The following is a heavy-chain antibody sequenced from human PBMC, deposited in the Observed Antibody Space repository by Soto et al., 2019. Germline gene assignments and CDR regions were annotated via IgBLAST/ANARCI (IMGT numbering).Heavy chain of an antibody. Sequence: QVQLQESGPGLVKPSGTLSLTCAVSGGSISSSNWWSWVRQPPGKGLEWIGEIYHSGSTNYNPSLKGRVTISVDKSRNQCSLKLSAVTAADTAVYYCARVVGGYYYGMDVWGQGTTVTVSS. CDR3: ARVVGGYYYGMDV. CDR1: GGSISSSNW. V-gene: IGHV4-4*02. CDR2: IYHSGST. J-gene: IGHJ6*02. D-gene: IGHD2-2*01.